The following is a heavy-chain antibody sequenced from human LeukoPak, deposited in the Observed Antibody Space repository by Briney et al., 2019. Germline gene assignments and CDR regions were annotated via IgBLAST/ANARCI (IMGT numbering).Heavy chain of an antibody. CDR3: ARETVRGVFDY. CDR1: GFTVSSNY. D-gene: IGHD3-10*01. J-gene: IGHJ4*02. CDR2: IYSGGST. Sequence: GGSLRLSCAASGFTVSSNYMSWVRQAPGKGLDWVSVIYSGGSTYYADSVKGRLTISRDNSKNTLYLQMNSLRAEDTAVYYCARETVRGVFDYWGQGTLVTVSS. V-gene: IGHV3-53*01.